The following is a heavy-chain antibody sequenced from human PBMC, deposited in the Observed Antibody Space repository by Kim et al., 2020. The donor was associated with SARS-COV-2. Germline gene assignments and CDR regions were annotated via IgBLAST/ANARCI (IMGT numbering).Heavy chain of an antibody. J-gene: IGHJ6*02. CDR3: ASNLVVVGPFYYYYGMDV. Sequence: KGRFTISRDNSENTLYLQMNSLRAEDTAVYYCASNLVVVGPFYYYYGMDVWGQGTTVTVSS. D-gene: IGHD1-26*01. V-gene: IGHV3-53*01.